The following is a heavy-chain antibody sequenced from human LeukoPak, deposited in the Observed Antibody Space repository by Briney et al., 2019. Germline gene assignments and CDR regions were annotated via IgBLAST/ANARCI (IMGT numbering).Heavy chain of an antibody. CDR3: ATPRGSGSYLAFDY. CDR2: IKQDRSEK. J-gene: IGHJ4*02. V-gene: IGHV3-7*01. CDR1: GFTFTNYW. Sequence: PGGSLRLSCAASGFTFTNYWMSWVRQAPGKGLELVANIKQDRSEKYYVDSVKGRFTISRDNAKNTLYLQMNSLRAEDTAVYYCATPRGSGSYLAFDYWGQGTLVTVSS. D-gene: IGHD1-26*01.